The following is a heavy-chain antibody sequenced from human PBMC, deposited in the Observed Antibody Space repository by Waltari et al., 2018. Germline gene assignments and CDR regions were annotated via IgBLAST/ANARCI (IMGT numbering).Heavy chain of an antibody. J-gene: IGHJ2*01. V-gene: IGHV3-23*01. D-gene: IGHD5-12*01. CDR3: AKYAGYDHWYFDF. CDR1: GFTFSNFA. CDR2: IRGPGTRM. Sequence: EVQLLESGGGLVQPGGSPRLSCTHSGFTFSNFAMSWVRQAPGKGAAVLPAIRGPGTRMFYADSVKGRFPISRDNSTNTLYLQMNSLRAEDTALYYCAKYAGYDHWYFDFWGRGTRVTLPS.